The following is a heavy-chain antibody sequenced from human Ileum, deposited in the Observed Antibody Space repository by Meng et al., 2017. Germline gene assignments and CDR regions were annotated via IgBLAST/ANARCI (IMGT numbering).Heavy chain of an antibody. Sequence: QVQWQRSVPGLVKPSGNLFLTCAVSGGSISSSNWWSWVRQPPGKGLEWIGEIYHSGSTNYNPSLKSRVTISVDKSKNQFSLKLSSVTAADTAVYYCASLRYNWNYSADYWGQGTLVTVSS. CDR2: IYHSGST. J-gene: IGHJ4*02. CDR3: ASLRYNWNYSADY. V-gene: IGHV4-4*02. CDR1: GGSISSSNW. D-gene: IGHD1-7*01.